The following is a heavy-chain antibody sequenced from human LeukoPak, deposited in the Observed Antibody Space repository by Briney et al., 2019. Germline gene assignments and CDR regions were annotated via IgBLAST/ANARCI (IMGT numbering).Heavy chain of an antibody. CDR3: ARGYYIFTGAIPDAFDV. D-gene: IGHD3-9*01. CDR1: GFTCSDYV. CDR2: ISNDGSYN. Sequence: PGKSLRLSCAGSGFTCSDYVMHWVRQAPGKGLEWVAYISNDGSYNFYADSVKGRLTISRDNSKNTLYLQMNSLRPEDTAVYYFARGYYIFTGAIPDAFDVWGQGTMVTVSS. J-gene: IGHJ3*01. V-gene: IGHV3-30*04.